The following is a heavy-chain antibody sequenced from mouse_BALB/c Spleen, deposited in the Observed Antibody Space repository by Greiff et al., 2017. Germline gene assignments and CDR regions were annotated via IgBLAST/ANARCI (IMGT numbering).Heavy chain of an antibody. CDR2: IDPANGNT. J-gene: IGHJ1*01. Sequence: EVQLVESGAELVKPGASVKLSCTASGFNIKDTYMHWVKQRPEQGLEWIGRIDPANGNTKYDPKFQGKATITADTSSNTAYLQLSSLTSEDTAVYYCAPYYYGSSYDWYFDVWGAGTTVTVSS. D-gene: IGHD1-1*01. V-gene: IGHV14-3*02. CDR1: GFNIKDTY. CDR3: APYYYGSSYDWYFDV.